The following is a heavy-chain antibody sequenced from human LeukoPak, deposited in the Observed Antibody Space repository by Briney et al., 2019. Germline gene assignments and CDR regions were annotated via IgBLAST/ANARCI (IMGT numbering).Heavy chain of an antibody. CDR2: FDPEDGET. J-gene: IGHJ4*02. Sequence: ASVKVSCKVSGYTLTELSMHWVRQAPGKGLEWMGGFDPEDGETIYAQKFQGRVTMTEDTSTGTAYMELSSLRSEDTAVYYCATGPRWRWLQCRYWGQGTLVTVSS. V-gene: IGHV1-24*01. CDR3: ATGPRWRWLQCRY. D-gene: IGHD5-24*01. CDR1: GYTLTELS.